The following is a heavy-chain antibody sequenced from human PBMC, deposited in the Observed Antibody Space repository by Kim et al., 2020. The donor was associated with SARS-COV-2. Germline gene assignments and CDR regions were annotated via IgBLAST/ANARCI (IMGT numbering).Heavy chain of an antibody. D-gene: IGHD6-19*01. V-gene: IGHV3-30*04. CDR1: GFTFSSYA. CDR2: ISYDGSNK. J-gene: IGHJ3*02. Sequence: GGSLRLSCAASGFTFSSYAMHWVRQAPGKGLEWVAVISYDGSNKYYADSVKGRFTISRDNSKNTLYLQMNSLRAEDTAVYYCAREEGIAVAGTLHDALDIWGQGTMVTVSS. CDR3: AREEGIAVAGTLHDALDI.